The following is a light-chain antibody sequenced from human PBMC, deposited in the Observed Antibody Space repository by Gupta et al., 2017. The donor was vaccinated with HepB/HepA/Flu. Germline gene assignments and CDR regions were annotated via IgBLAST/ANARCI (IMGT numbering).Light chain of an antibody. CDR2: WAS. CDR3: QQEYNTLQT. J-gene: IGKJ2*01. Sequence: DIVLTQSPDSLAVSLGERATINCKSSQSVFSSSYNKNFLAWYQQRPGHPPKLLIYWASTRESGVPDRISSRASGTDFTLTIRMRHAEDVAIYCIQQEYNTLQTFGLGTKLEIK. CDR1: QSVFSSSYNKNF. V-gene: IGKV4-1*01.